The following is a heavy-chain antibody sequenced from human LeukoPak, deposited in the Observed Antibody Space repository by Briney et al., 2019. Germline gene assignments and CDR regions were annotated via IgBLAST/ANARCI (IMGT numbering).Heavy chain of an antibody. D-gene: IGHD3-10*01. J-gene: IGHJ4*02. CDR3: AKDYRVRGVIWYFDY. V-gene: IGHV3-23*01. Sequence: GGSLRLSCAASGFTFSNYAMSWVRQAPGKGLEWVSVISGSGRSSYYADSMKGRFTISRDNSKNTLYLQMNSLRAEDTAVYYCAKDYRVRGVIWYFDYWGQGTLVTVSS. CDR2: ISGSGRSS. CDR1: GFTFSNYA.